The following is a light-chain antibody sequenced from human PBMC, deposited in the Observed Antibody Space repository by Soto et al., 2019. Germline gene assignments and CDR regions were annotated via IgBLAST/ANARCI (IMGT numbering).Light chain of an antibody. J-gene: IGKJ1*01. CDR2: GAS. V-gene: IGKV3-20*01. Sequence: EIVLTQSPGTLSLSPGERATLSCRASQSVSSSYLAWYQQKPGQAPRLLIYGASNRATGIPDRFSGSGSGTDFTLTISRLEPEDFAMYYCQQYAGSPRTFGQGTTVEIK. CDR1: QSVSSSY. CDR3: QQYAGSPRT.